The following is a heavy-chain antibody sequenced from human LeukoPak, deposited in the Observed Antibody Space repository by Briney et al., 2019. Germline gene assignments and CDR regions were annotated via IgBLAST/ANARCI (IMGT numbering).Heavy chain of an antibody. CDR3: AKSGYNRFDY. CDR2: IQYDGSRK. D-gene: IGHD5-24*01. V-gene: IGHV3-30*02. CDR1: GFTFSTSD. Sequence: GGSLRLSCATSGFTFSTSDMHWVRQAPGKGLEWVSFIQYDGSRKNYVDSVKGRFTISRDNSKNTLYLQMFSLRPEDTAVYYCAKSGYNRFDYWGQGTLVTVSS. J-gene: IGHJ4*02.